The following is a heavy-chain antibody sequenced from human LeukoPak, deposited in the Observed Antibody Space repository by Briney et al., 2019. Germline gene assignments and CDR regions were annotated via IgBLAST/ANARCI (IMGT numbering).Heavy chain of an antibody. CDR2: IYYSGST. V-gene: IGHV4-39*01. CDR3: AKIKGQLVLDAFDI. CDR1: GGSISSSSYY. D-gene: IGHD6-6*01. Sequence: SETLSLTCTVSGGSISSSSYYWGWIRQPPGKGLEWIGSIYYSGSTYYNPSLKSRVTISVDTSKNQFSLKLSSVTAADTAAYYCAKIKGQLVLDAFDIWGQGTMVTVSS. J-gene: IGHJ3*02.